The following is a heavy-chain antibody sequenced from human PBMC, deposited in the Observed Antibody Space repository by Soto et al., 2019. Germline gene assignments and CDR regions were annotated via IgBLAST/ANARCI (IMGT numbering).Heavy chain of an antibody. J-gene: IGHJ5*02. CDR3: ARDQGYYDSGGYYKP. CDR2: INAANGNT. Sequence: QVQLVQSGAEVKQPGASVKVSCKASGYTFTTYAIHWVRQAPRQRLEWMGWINAANGNTKYSQKFQGRVTITRDTPPTTAYSELSSMRSEDPAVYSCARDQGYYDSGGYYKPWGQGTLVTVSS. D-gene: IGHD3-10*01. V-gene: IGHV1-3*01. CDR1: GYTFTTYA.